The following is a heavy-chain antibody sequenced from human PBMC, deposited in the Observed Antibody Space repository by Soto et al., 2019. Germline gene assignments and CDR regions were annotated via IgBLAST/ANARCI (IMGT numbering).Heavy chain of an antibody. CDR3: TTGSVEGV. CDR2: IKTNTEGGTT. Sequence: GGSLRLSCAASGLTISTAWMNWVRKAPGKGLEWVGRIKTNTEGGTTDYAAAVKGRFTVSRDDSKNTLYLQMNSLKTEDTAVYYCTTGSVEGVWGQGTMVTVS. D-gene: IGHD2-15*01. J-gene: IGHJ3*01. V-gene: IGHV3-15*07. CDR1: GLTISTAW.